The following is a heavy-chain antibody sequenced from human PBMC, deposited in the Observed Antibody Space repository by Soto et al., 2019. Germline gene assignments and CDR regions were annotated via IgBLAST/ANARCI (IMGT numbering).Heavy chain of an antibody. CDR2: IFYTGTT. J-gene: IGHJ5*02. CDR3: ARATTLFGVALQTGFAP. Sequence: TLSLTCTVSSGSITSGCYYWNWVRQHPWKGLEWIGYIFYTGTTRYNPAIQSRVSISVDSTQNHFSLKLPSVTAADTAVYYCARATTLFGVALQTGFAPWAPGTLVTGSS. CDR1: SGSITSGCYY. V-gene: IGHV4-31*03. D-gene: IGHD3-3*01.